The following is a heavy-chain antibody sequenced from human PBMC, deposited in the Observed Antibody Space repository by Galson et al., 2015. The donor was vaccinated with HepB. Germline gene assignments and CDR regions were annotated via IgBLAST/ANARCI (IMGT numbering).Heavy chain of an antibody. CDR2: IFYSGAT. CDR1: GDSISSGGWY. Sequence: TLSLTCTVSGDSISSGGWYWTWIRQRPGKGLEWIGYIFYSGATYYNPSLRSRATISIDTSKSQLHLKLSSVTAADTAVYYCAREWKVYEMGFYFGMDVWGQGTTVTVSS. V-gene: IGHV4-31*03. CDR3: AREWKVYEMGFYFGMDV. J-gene: IGHJ6*02. D-gene: IGHD2-8*01.